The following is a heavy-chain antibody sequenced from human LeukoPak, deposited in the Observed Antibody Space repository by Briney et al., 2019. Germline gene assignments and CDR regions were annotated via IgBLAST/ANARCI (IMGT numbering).Heavy chain of an antibody. CDR1: GDTFSRYA. CDR3: ATTGGDIYYYYMDV. Sequence: GASVNVSCKASGDTFSRYAISWVRQAPGQGLEWMGGIIPVLSTANYAQKFQDRVTITADESTSTTYMELSSLKSEDAAVYYCATTGGDIYYYYMDVWGKGTTVTISS. D-gene: IGHD3-16*01. CDR2: IIPVLSTA. V-gene: IGHV1-69*13. J-gene: IGHJ6*03.